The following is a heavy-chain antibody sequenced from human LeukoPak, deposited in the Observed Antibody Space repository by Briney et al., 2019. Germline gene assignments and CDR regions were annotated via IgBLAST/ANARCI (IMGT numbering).Heavy chain of an antibody. D-gene: IGHD6-6*01. CDR1: GFTFSSYA. Sequence: PGGSLRLSCAASGFTFSSYAMHWVRQAPGKGLEWVAVISYDGSNKYYADSVKGRFTISRDNSKNTLYLQMNSLRAEDTAVYYCARHLSIAAPLDIWGQGTMVTVSS. J-gene: IGHJ3*02. CDR2: ISYDGSNK. V-gene: IGHV3-30-3*01. CDR3: ARHLSIAAPLDI.